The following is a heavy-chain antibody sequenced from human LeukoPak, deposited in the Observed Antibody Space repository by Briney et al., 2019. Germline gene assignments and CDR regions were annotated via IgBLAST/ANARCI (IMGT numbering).Heavy chain of an antibody. CDR3: AKWGKRGYSYGSVY. J-gene: IGHJ4*02. CDR2: KSYDGSNK. CDR1: GFTFSSYG. Sequence: GGSLRLSCAASGFTFSSYGMHWVRQAPGKGLEWVAVKSYDGSNKYYADSVKGRFTISRDNSKNTLYLQMNSLRAEDTAVYYCAKWGKRGYSYGSVYWGQGTLVTVSS. D-gene: IGHD5-18*01. V-gene: IGHV3-30*18.